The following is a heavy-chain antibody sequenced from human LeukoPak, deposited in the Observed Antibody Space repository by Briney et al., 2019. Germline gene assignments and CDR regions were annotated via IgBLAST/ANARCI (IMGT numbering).Heavy chain of an antibody. V-gene: IGHV4-34*01. CDR3: GSSSWYERH. CDR1: GGSFNNYY. Sequence: SKTLSLTCAVYGGSFNNYYWSWFRQPPGKGLEWIGEINHSGSTNYNPSLKSRVTISVDTSKNQFSLKLSSVTAADTAVYYCGSSSWYERHWGQGTLVTVSS. D-gene: IGHD6-13*01. J-gene: IGHJ1*01. CDR2: INHSGST.